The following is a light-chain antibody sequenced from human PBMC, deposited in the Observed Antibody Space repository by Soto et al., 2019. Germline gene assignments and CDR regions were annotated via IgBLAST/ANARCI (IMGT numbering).Light chain of an antibody. CDR2: EGS. CDR3: CSYAGSLRYV. V-gene: IGLV2-23*01. CDR1: SSDVGNYND. Sequence: QSALTQPASVSGSPGQSITISCTGTSSDVGNYNDVSWYQQHPGKAPKLIIYEGSKRPSGISDRFSGSKSGNTASLTISGLQAEDEADYYCCSYAGSLRYVFGSGTKVTVL. J-gene: IGLJ1*01.